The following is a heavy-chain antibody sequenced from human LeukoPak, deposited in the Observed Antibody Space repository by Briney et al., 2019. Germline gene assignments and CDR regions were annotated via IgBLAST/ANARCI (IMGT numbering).Heavy chain of an antibody. CDR2: ISGSGGST. CDR3: AKDQFRHNHGGNRYNWFDP. CDR1: GFTFSSYA. J-gene: IGHJ5*02. V-gene: IGHV3-23*01. D-gene: IGHD4-23*01. Sequence: GGSLRLSCAASGFTFSSYAMSWVRQAPGKGLEWVSAISGSGGSTYYADSVKGRFTISRDNSKNTLYLQMNSLRAEDTAVYYCAKDQFRHNHGGNRYNWFDPWGQGTLVTVSS.